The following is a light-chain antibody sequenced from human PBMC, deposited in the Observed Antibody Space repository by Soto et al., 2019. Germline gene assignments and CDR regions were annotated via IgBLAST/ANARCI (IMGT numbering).Light chain of an antibody. CDR2: EVS. CDR1: SSDIGTYDY. CDR3: SSYTSSSAYFI. J-gene: IGLJ2*01. Sequence: QSALTQPASVSGSPGQSITISCTGTSSDIGTYDYVSWYQQHPAKAPKLMIYEVSNRPSGISNRFSGSKSGNTASLTISGLQAEDEAEYFCSSYTSSSAYFIFGGGTKLTVL. V-gene: IGLV2-14*01.